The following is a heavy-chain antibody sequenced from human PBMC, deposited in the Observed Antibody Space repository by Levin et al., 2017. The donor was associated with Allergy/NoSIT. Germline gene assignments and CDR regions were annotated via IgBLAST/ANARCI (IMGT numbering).Heavy chain of an antibody. CDR3: AKDRSGSYSNPRWFDY. D-gene: IGHD3-10*01. CDR2: ISYDGSNK. V-gene: IGHV3-30*18. CDR1: GFTFSSYG. J-gene: IGHJ4*02. Sequence: LSGGSLRLSCAASGFTFSSYGMHWVRQAPGKGLEWVAVISYDGSNKYYADSVKGRFTISRDNSKNTLYLQMNSLRAEDTGVYYCAKDRSGSYSNPRWFDYWGQGTLVTVSS.